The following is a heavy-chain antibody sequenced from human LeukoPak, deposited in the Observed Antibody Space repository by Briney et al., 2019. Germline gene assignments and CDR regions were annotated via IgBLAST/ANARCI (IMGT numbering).Heavy chain of an antibody. CDR1: GYTFTSYG. CDR3: AAANEGSGSDPSWYYYGMDV. Sequence: ASVKVSCKTSGYTFTSYGISWVRQAPGQGLEWMGWISVYNGNTNYAQKFQGRVTMTTDTSTSTAYMELRSLRSEDTAVYYCAAANEGSGSDPSWYYYGMDVWGQGTTVTVSS. D-gene: IGHD3-10*01. V-gene: IGHV1-18*01. J-gene: IGHJ6*02. CDR2: ISVYNGNT.